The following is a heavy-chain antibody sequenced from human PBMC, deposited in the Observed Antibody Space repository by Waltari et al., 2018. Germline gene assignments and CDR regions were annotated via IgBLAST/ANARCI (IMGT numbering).Heavy chain of an antibody. J-gene: IGHJ4*02. CDR3: ARPASYYDSSGYYFDY. Sequence: EVQLVQSGAEVKKPGESLKISCKGSGYSFTSYWIGWVRQMPGKGLEWMGFIYPGDSYTRYSPSFQGQVTISADKSISTAYLQWSSLKASDTAMYYCARPASYYDSSGYYFDYWGQGTLVTVSS. CDR1: GYSFTSYW. V-gene: IGHV5-51*01. CDR2: IYPGDSYT. D-gene: IGHD3-22*01.